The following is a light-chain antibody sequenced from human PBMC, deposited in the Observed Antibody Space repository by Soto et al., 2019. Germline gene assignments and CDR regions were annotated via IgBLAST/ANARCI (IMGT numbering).Light chain of an antibody. CDR2: DNN. V-gene: IGLV1-51*01. Sequence: QSVLTQPPSVSAAPGQKVTISCSGSSSNIGNNYVSWYQHLPGTAPKLLIYDNNKRPSGIPDRFSGSKSGTSATLGITGLQAEDEADYYCISYSGSSTSYVFGSGTKVTVL. CDR3: ISYSGSSTSYV. J-gene: IGLJ1*01. CDR1: SSNIGNNY.